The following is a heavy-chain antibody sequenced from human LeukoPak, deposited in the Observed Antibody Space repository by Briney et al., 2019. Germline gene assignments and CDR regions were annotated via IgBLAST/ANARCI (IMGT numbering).Heavy chain of an antibody. D-gene: IGHD5-18*01. V-gene: IGHV1-18*01. CDR1: GYTFTSYG. CDR2: ISAYNGNT. CDR3: ARVGHSYGVDY. Sequence: GASVKVSCKASGYTFTSYGISWVRQAPGQGLEWTGWISAYNGNTNYAQKLQGRVTMTTDTSTSTAYMELRSLRAEDTAVYYCARVGHSYGVDYWGQGILVTVSS. J-gene: IGHJ4*02.